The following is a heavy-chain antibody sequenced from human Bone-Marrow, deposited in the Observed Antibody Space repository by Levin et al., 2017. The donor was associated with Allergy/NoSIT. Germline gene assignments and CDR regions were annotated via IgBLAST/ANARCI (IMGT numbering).Heavy chain of an antibody. CDR1: GTSVSADY. D-gene: IGHD5-12*01. J-gene: IGHJ4*02. Sequence: SETLSLTCTVSGTSVSADYWSWVRQPPRKGLEWIGSTHYSGITNFHPSLKSGVILSVDTSKNQFSLKLTSVTAADTAVYYCARHGPPLSGYGQSYHFDYWGQGTLVTVSS. CDR3: ARHGPPLSGYGQSYHFDY. V-gene: IGHV4-59*08. CDR2: THYSGIT.